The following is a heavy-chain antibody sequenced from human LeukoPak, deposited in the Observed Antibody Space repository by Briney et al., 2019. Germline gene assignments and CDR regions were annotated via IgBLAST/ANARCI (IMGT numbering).Heavy chain of an antibody. J-gene: IGHJ6*02. D-gene: IGHD3-9*01. V-gene: IGHV4-34*01. Sequence: SETLSLTCAVYGGSFSGYYWSWIRQPPGKGLEWIGEINHNGSTNYNPSLKSRVTISVDTSKNQFSLKLSSVTAADTAVYYCARVTTYYDILTGYYQRHYYYYGMDVWGQGTTVTVSS. CDR2: INHNGST. CDR3: ARVTTYYDILTGYYQRHYYYYGMDV. CDR1: GGSFSGYY.